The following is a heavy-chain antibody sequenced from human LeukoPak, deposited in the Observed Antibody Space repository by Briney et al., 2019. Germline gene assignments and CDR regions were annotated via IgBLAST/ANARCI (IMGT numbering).Heavy chain of an antibody. CDR2: IKQDGSEK. D-gene: IGHD6-13*01. Sequence: GGSLRLSCAASGFTFSSYWMSWVRQAPGKGLEWVANIKQDGSEKYYVDSVKGRFTISRDNAKNSLYLQMNSLRAEDSAVYYCARGLIAAAGTGYYYYHGMDVWGQGTTVTVSS. V-gene: IGHV3-7*04. CDR1: GFTFSSYW. J-gene: IGHJ6*02. CDR3: ARGLIAAAGTGYYYYHGMDV.